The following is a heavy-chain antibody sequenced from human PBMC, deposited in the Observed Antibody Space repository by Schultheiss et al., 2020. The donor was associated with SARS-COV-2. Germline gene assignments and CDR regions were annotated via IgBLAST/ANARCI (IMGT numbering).Heavy chain of an antibody. D-gene: IGHD3-22*01. CDR3: AREGYYYDSSGYYSTFDY. CDR1: GYTFTSYY. J-gene: IGHJ4*02. Sequence: ASVKVSCKASGYTFTSYYMHWVRQAPGQGLEWMGIINPSGGSTSYAQKFQGRVTMTRDTSTSTVYMELSSLRSEDTAVYYCAREGYYYDSSGYYSTFDYWGQGTLVTVSS. CDR2: INPSGGST. V-gene: IGHV1-46*01.